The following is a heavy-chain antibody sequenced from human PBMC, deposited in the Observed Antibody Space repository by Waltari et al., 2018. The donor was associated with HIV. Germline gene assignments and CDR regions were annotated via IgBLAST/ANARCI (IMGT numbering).Heavy chain of an antibody. J-gene: IGHJ4*01. CDR3: AREPPHKSGWPFDV. V-gene: IGHV3-48*01. D-gene: IGHD6-19*01. CDR1: GFSFSSYS. Sequence: EETGGTLVQPGGSLRLSCTASGFSFSSYSMYWVRQAPNXXPQVIAFCGPSASVTYYVDSGKDRFIISRDNVESSLHLQMTDLRGDDTGTYYCAREPPHKSGWPFDVWGRGTLVAVSS. CDR2: CGPSASVT.